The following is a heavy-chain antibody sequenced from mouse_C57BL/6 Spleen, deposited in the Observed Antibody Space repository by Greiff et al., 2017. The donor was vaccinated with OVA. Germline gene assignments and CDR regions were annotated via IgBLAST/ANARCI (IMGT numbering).Heavy chain of an antibody. CDR1: GYSITSGYY. D-gene: IGHD2-3*01. Sequence: EVKLVESGPGLVKPSQSLSLTCSVTGYSITSGYYWNWIRQFPGNKLEWMGYISYDGSNNYNPSLKNRISITRDTSKNQFFLKLNSVTTEDTATYYCARDDGYLLDYWGQGTTLTVSS. V-gene: IGHV3-6*01. CDR3: ARDDGYLLDY. CDR2: ISYDGSN. J-gene: IGHJ2*01.